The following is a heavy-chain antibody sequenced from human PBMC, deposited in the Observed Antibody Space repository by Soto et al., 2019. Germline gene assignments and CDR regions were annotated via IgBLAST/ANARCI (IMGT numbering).Heavy chain of an antibody. J-gene: IGHJ6*02. CDR2: IWYDGSNK. Sequence: QVQLVESGGGVVQPGRSLRLSCAASGFTFSSYGMHWVRQAPGKGLEWVAVIWYDGSNKYYADSVKGRFTISRDNSKNTLYLQMNSLRAEDTAVYYCARAIAYCGGDCYKPRPYYYYGMDVWGQGTTVTVSS. CDR1: GFTFSSYG. D-gene: IGHD2-21*02. V-gene: IGHV3-33*01. CDR3: ARAIAYCGGDCYKPRPYYYYGMDV.